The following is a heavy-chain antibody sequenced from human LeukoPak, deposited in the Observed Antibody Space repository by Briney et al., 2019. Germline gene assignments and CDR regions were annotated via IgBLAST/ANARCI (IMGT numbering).Heavy chain of an antibody. J-gene: IGHJ4*02. V-gene: IGHV1-18*01. D-gene: IGHD3-22*01. CDR1: GYTFTSYG. CDR3: ARVTGYMIEDYFDY. Sequence: ASVKVSCKASGYTFTSYGISWVRQAPGQGLEWMGWISAYNGNTNYAQKLQGRVTMTTDTSTSTAYMELRSLRSDDTAVYYCARVTGYMIEDYFDYWGQGTLVTVSS. CDR2: ISAYNGNT.